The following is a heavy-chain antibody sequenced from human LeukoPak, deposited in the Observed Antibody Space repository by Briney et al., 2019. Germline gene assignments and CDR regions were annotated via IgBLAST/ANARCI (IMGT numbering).Heavy chain of an antibody. J-gene: IGHJ4*02. CDR2: ISNSGGTK. D-gene: IGHD6-6*01. CDR1: GFTFGDYY. Sequence: PGGSLRLSCAASGFTFGDYYMAWLRQAPGKGLEYISDISNSGGTKYYADSVKGRFTISRDNAKNSLILQMDRLTFEDTAIYYCARDTPTDIAARPLDYWGQGTLVTVSS. CDR3: ARDTPTDIAARPLDY. V-gene: IGHV3-11*01.